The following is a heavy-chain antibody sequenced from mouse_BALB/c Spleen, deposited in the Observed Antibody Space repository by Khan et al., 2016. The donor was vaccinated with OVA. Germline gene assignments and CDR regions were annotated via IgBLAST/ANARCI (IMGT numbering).Heavy chain of an antibody. D-gene: IGHD1-1*01. CDR2: IYPGSGST. CDR3: VRSGYGSLGY. Sequence: QVQLQQSGPVLVKPGASVKMSCKATGYTFTDYIINWVRQRTGQGLEWIGQIYPGSGSTYYNEKFKGKATLTADKSSNTAYMKLRSLTAEDSADYFCVRSGYGSLGYWGQGTTLTVSS. V-gene: IGHV1-77*01. CDR1: GYTFTDYI. J-gene: IGHJ2*01.